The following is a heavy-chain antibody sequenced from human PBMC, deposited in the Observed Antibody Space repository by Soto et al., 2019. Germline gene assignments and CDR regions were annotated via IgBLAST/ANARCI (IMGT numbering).Heavy chain of an antibody. CDR3: TKGRRQWRVTSAFNY. V-gene: IGHV3-30*18. Sequence: VPLVESGGGVVQPGRSLRLVCAASGFTFRDYAMDCVRQAPGKGLEWVAVVSPDGRNTHYADSVKGRFTMSRDSSKNTVPPEMASLRAENTAVYYCTKGRRQWRVTSAFNYWGQGALLTVPS. CDR1: GFTFRDYA. J-gene: IGHJ4*02. CDR2: VSPDGRNT. D-gene: IGHD6-19*01.